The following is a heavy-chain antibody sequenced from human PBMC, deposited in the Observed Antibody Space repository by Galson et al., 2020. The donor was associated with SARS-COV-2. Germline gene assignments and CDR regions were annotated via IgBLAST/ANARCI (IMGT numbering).Heavy chain of an antibody. J-gene: IGHJ6*02. D-gene: IGHD3-3*01. V-gene: IGHV3-33*01. CDR3: ARDGIFGVVTGLDV. CDR1: GFTFSSYG. CDR2: IWYDGNNK. Sequence: GESLKISCAASGFTFSSYGMHWVRQAPGKGLEWVAVIWYDGNNKYYADSLKGRFTSSRDNSKNTLYLQMNSLRAEDTAVYYCARDGIFGVVTGLDVWGQGTTVTVSS.